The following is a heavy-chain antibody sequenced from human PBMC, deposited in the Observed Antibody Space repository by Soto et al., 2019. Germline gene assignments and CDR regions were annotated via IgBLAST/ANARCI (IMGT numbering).Heavy chain of an antibody. CDR3: ARGGIVGATYYYYYGMDV. Sequence: ESGGGVVQPGRSLRLSCAASGFTFSSYGMHWVRQAPGKGLEWVAVIWYDGSNKYYADSVKGRFTISRDNSKNTLYLQMNSLRAEDTAVYYCARGGIVGATYYYYYGMDVWGQGTTVTVSS. CDR2: IWYDGSNK. D-gene: IGHD1-26*01. V-gene: IGHV3-33*01. CDR1: GFTFSSYG. J-gene: IGHJ6*02.